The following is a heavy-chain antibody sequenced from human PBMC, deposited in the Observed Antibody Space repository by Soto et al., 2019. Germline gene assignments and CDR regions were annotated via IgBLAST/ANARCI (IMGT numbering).Heavy chain of an antibody. CDR3: ARSGFGELFSWYYYYYMDV. CDR2: IYSGGST. V-gene: IGHV3-66*01. CDR1: GFTVSSNY. Sequence: EVQLVESGGGLVQPGGSLRLSCAASGFTVSSNYMSWVRQAPGKGLEWVSVIYSGGSTYYADSVKGRFTISRDNSTNTLYLQMNSLRAEDTAVYYCARSGFGELFSWYYYYYMDVWGKGTTVTVSS. J-gene: IGHJ6*03. D-gene: IGHD3-10*01.